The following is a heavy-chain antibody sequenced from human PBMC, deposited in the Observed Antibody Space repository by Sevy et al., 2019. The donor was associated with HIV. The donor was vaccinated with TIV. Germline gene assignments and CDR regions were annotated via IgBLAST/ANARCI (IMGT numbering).Heavy chain of an antibody. V-gene: IGHV3-30*18. D-gene: IGHD2-2*01. Sequence: GGSLRLSCAASGFTFSSYGMHWVRQAPGKGLEWVVVISYDGSNKYYADSVKGRFTISRDNSKNTLYLQMNSLRAEDTAVYYCAKEESVVVVPAAMNRYGMDVWGQGTTVTVSS. CDR2: ISYDGSNK. CDR3: AKEESVVVVPAAMNRYGMDV. J-gene: IGHJ6*02. CDR1: GFTFSSYG.